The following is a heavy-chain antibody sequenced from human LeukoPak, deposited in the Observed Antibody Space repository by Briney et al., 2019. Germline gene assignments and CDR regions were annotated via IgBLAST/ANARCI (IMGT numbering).Heavy chain of an antibody. CDR2: IYYNGNT. J-gene: IGHJ3*02. D-gene: IGHD3-10*01. Sequence: PSETLSLTCTVSGGWGGDYYWSWIRQPPGKGLEWIGYIYYNGNTFYTPSLKSRVTISFDTSKNQFSLKLSSVTAADTAVYYCARVRFGELYDAFDIWGQGTMVTVSS. CDR3: ARVRFGELYDAFDI. V-gene: IGHV4-30-4*01. CDR1: GGWGGDYY.